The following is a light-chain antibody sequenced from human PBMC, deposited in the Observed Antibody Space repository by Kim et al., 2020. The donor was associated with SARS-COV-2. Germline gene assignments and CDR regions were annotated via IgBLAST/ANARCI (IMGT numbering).Light chain of an antibody. J-gene: IGLJ3*02. CDR1: SGNIASSS. Sequence: GKTVTISCTRSSGNIASSSVQWYQQRPGSSPTTLICEDNQRTPGVPERFSGSVDSSSNSASLTISGLKTEDEADYFCQSYDDFNRVFGGGTQLTVL. CDR2: EDN. V-gene: IGLV6-57*01. CDR3: QSYDDFNRV.